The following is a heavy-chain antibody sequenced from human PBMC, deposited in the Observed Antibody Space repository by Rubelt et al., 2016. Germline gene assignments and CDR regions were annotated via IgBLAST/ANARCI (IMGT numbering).Heavy chain of an antibody. Sequence: QVQLQQWGAGLLKPSETLSLTCAVYGGSFSGYYWSWIRQPPGKGLEWIGEINHSGSTNYNPSLKSRVPISVDTSKSQFSLKLRSGTAADTAVYYCASRGRYYGSGSYPPRTGIVDYWGQGTLVTVSS. V-gene: IGHV4-34*01. CDR3: ASRGRYYGSGSYPPRTGIVDY. CDR2: INHSGST. D-gene: IGHD3-10*01. J-gene: IGHJ4*02. CDR1: GGSFSGYY.